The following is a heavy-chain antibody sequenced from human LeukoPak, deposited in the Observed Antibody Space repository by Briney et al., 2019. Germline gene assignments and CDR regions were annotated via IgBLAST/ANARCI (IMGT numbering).Heavy chain of an antibody. CDR2: IWYDGSNK. V-gene: IGHV3-33*01. CDR3: AREYGYNTAHFDY. J-gene: IGHJ4*02. Sequence: GGSLILSCAASGFTFSSYGMHWVRQAPGKGLEWGAVIWYDGSNKYYADSVKGRFTISRDNSKNTLYLQMNSLRAEDTAVYYCAREYGYNTAHFDYWGQGTLVTVSS. D-gene: IGHD5-24*01. CDR1: GFTFSSYG.